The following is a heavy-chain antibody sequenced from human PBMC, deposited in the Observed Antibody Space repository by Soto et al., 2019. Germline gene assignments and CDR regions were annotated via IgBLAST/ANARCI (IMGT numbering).Heavy chain of an antibody. Sequence: ASVKVSCKASGYTFTSYGISWVRQAPGQGLEWMGWISAYNGNTNYAQKLQGRVTMTTDTSTSTAYMELRSLRSDDTAVYYCAGDSIQWYDFWSGPVRANAFDIWGQGTMVTVSS. D-gene: IGHD3-3*01. CDR2: ISAYNGNT. CDR3: AGDSIQWYDFWSGPVRANAFDI. J-gene: IGHJ3*02. CDR1: GYTFTSYG. V-gene: IGHV1-18*01.